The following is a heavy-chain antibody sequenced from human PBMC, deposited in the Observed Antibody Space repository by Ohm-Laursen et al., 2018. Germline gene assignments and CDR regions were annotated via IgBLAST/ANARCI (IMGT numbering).Heavy chain of an antibody. CDR2: IWYDGSNK. V-gene: IGHV3-33*03. Sequence: SLRLSCTASGFTFSSYGMHWVRQAPGKGLEWVAVIWYDGSNKYYADSVKGRFTISRDNAKNSLYLQMNNLKAEDTAVYYCAVAREFNFDYWGQGTLVAVSS. CDR1: GFTFSSYG. J-gene: IGHJ4*02. CDR3: AVAREFNFDY. D-gene: IGHD2/OR15-2a*01.